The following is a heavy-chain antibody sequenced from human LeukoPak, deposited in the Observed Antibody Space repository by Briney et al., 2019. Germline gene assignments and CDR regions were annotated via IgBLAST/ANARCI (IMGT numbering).Heavy chain of an antibody. CDR3: ARGSDTMIVVVSPLGY. Sequence: GGSLRLSCAASGFTFSSYAMHWVRQAPGKGLEWVAVISYDGSNKYYADSVKGRFTISRDNSKNTLYLQMNSLRAKDTAVYYCARGSDTMIVVVSPLGYWGQGTLVTVSS. V-gene: IGHV3-30-3*01. CDR1: GFTFSSYA. J-gene: IGHJ4*02. CDR2: ISYDGSNK. D-gene: IGHD3-22*01.